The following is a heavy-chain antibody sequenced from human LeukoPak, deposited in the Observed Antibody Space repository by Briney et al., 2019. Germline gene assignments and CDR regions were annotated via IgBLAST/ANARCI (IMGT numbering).Heavy chain of an antibody. CDR1: GGSISSGDYY. Sequence: SETLSLTCTVSGGSISSGDYYWSWIRQPPGKGLGWIGYIYYSGSTYYNPFLKSRVTISVDTSKNQFSLKLSSVTAADTAVYYCARDSSSSWSAWYFDYWGQGTLVTVSS. CDR2: IYYSGST. D-gene: IGHD6-13*01. V-gene: IGHV4-30-4*08. J-gene: IGHJ4*02. CDR3: ARDSSSSWSAWYFDY.